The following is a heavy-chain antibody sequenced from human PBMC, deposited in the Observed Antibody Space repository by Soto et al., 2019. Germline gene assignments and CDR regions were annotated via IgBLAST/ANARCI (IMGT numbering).Heavy chain of an antibody. V-gene: IGHV3-9*01. D-gene: IGHD6-19*01. CDR3: ASDYSSGWIDAFDI. CDR2: ISWNSGSI. Sequence: DVQLVESGGGLVQPGRSLRLSCAASGFTFDDYAMHWVRQAPGKGLEWVSGISWNSGSIGYADSVKGRFTISRDNAKNSLYLQMNSLRAEDTALYYCASDYSSGWIDAFDIWGQGTMVTVSS. J-gene: IGHJ3*02. CDR1: GFTFDDYA.